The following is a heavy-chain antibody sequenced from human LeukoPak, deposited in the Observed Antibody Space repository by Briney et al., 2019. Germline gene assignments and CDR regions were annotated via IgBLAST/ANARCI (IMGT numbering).Heavy chain of an antibody. J-gene: IGHJ4*02. D-gene: IGHD6-6*01. Sequence: PSETLSLTCTVSGGSISSGGYYWSWIRQHPGKGLEWIGYIYYSGSTYYNPSLKSRVTISVDTSKNQFSLKLSSVTAADTAVYYCARTYSSSSVVDYWGQGTLVTVSS. V-gene: IGHV4-31*03. CDR3: ARTYSSSSVVDY. CDR2: IYYSGST. CDR1: GGSISSGGYY.